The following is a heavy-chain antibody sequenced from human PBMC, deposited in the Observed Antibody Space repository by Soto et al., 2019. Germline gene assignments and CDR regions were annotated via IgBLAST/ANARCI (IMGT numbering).Heavy chain of an antibody. CDR2: INHSGST. V-gene: IGHV4-34*01. D-gene: IGHD2-2*01. J-gene: IGHJ6*02. Sequence: QVQLQQWGAGLLKPSETLSLTCAVYGGSFSGYYWSWIRQPPGKGLEWIGEINHSGSTNYNPSLKSRVTISVDTSKNQFSLKLSSVTAADTAVYYCARGLRAIWYYYYGMDVWGQGTTVTVSS. CDR3: ARGLRAIWYYYYGMDV. CDR1: GGSFSGYY.